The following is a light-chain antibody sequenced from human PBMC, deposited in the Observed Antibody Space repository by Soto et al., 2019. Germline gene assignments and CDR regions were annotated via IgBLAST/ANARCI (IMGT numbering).Light chain of an antibody. CDR3: QKTHAVPLT. J-gene: IGKJ5*01. Sequence: DNQMTQSPFSLSASVGDRGTHSCPASQPIGNYLNWYQQKPGEAPKVLIFAASSLRSGVPSRFSGSGYGTDFTLTINNLHPEDSATYYCQKTHAVPLTCGQGTRREIK. V-gene: IGKV1-39*01. CDR1: QPIGNY. CDR2: AAS.